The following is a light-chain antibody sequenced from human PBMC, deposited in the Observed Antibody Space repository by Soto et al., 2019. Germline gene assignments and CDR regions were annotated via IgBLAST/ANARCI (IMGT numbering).Light chain of an antibody. CDR3: QQYGSSPGT. Sequence: EIVLTQSPGTLSLSPGERATLSCRASQSVSSSYLAWYQQKPGQAPRLLIYGASSRATGIPDRFSGSGSGTDFTITISRLEPEDVAVYCCQQYGSSPGTFGQGTKVEIK. J-gene: IGKJ1*01. CDR1: QSVSSSY. CDR2: GAS. V-gene: IGKV3-20*01.